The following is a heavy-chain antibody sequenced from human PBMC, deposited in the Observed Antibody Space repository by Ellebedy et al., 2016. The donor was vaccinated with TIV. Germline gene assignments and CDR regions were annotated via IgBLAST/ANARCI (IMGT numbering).Heavy chain of an antibody. J-gene: IGHJ4*02. CDR3: ATEVVLEATTDY. Sequence: PGGSLRLFCAAHGFTLTDAWMNWVRQAPGKGLEWVGRIKSKTAGGTTAYAAPVKGRFTISRDASKNTVYLQMSSLKTEDTAVYYCATEVVLEATTDYWGQGTLVTVSS. D-gene: IGHD1-26*01. CDR1: GFTLTDAW. V-gene: IGHV3-15*07. CDR2: IKSKTAGGTT.